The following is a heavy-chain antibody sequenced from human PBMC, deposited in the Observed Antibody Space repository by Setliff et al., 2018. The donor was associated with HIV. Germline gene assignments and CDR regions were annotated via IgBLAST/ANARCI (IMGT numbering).Heavy chain of an antibody. J-gene: IGHJ4*02. Sequence: VSCKASGYTFSDYYMHWVRQAPGQGLEWMGWINSDSGGTNYAQRFQGRITMTRDTSTNTVYMELNKLRSDDTAVYYCARVGIQLWLSYFDYWGQGTLVTVSS. CDR2: INSDSGGT. CDR3: ARVGIQLWLSYFDY. V-gene: IGHV1-2*02. D-gene: IGHD5-18*01. CDR1: GYTFSDYY.